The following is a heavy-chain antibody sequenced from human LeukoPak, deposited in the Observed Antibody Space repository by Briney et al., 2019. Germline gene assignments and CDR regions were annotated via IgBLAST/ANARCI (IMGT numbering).Heavy chain of an antibody. J-gene: IGHJ5*02. CDR2: ISGGGYTT. V-gene: IGHV3-23*01. CDR3: AKDQRP. Sequence: PGGSLRLSCAASGFTFSSYAMSWVRQAPEKGLEWVSAISGGGYTTYYAVSVKGRFTISRDNSKNTLYLQRNSLTVDDTAVYYCAKDQRPWGQGILVTVSS. CDR1: GFTFSSYA.